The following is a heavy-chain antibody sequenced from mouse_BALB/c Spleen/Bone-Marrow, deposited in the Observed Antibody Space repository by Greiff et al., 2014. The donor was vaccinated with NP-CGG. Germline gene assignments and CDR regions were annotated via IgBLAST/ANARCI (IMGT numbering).Heavy chain of an antibody. CDR3: ARAAYDPYAMDY. Sequence: VQVVESGAELVKPGASVKLSCKASGYTFTSYYMYWVKQRPGQGLEWIGEINPNNDGTNFNEKFKSKATLTVDKSSSTAYMQLSSLTSEDSAVYYCARAAYDPYAMDYWGQGTSATVSS. J-gene: IGHJ4*01. CDR2: INPNNDGT. D-gene: IGHD2-3*01. CDR1: GYTFTSYY. V-gene: IGHV1S81*02.